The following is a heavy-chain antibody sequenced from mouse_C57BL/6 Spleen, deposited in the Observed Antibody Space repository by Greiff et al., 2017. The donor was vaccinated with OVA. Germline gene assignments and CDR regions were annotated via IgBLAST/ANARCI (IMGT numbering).Heavy chain of an antibody. CDR1: GYTFTSYW. CDR3: TREGTTGGDY. CDR2: IYPGNSDT. V-gene: IGHV1-5*01. D-gene: IGHD1-1*01. J-gene: IGHJ2*01. Sequence: EVQLQQSGTVLARPGASVKMSCKTSGYTFTSYWMHWVKQRPGQGLEWIGAIYPGNSDTSYNQKFKGKAKLPAVTSASTAYMELSSLTNEDSAVYYCTREGTTGGDYWGQGTTLAVSS.